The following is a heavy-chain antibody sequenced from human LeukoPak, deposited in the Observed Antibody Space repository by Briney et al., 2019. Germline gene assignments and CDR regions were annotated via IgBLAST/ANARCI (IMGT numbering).Heavy chain of an antibody. CDR3: VRDAPRWRNAFDF. CDR2: VSAYNGNT. Sequence: GASVKVSCKASGYTFTSTGICWVRQAPGQGLEWMGWVSAYNGNTNYAQKFRGRVTMTIDTSTNTAYMELRSLRSDDTAVYFCVRDAPRWRNAFDFWGQGTMVTVSS. V-gene: IGHV1-18*01. CDR1: GYTFTSTG. J-gene: IGHJ3*01. D-gene: IGHD4-23*01.